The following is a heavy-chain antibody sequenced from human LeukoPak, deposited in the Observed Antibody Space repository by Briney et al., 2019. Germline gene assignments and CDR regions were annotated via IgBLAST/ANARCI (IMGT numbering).Heavy chain of an antibody. J-gene: IGHJ4*02. CDR2: VYYTGTT. V-gene: IGHV4-39*01. Sequence: SETLSLTCTVSGGSISSDNYYWGWTRQSPGRGLEWIASVYYTGTTYYTPPLTPRATISVDTYKNQFSLKLSSVTAADTAVYYCARRSAFWKSLDFWGQGTLVTVSS. D-gene: IGHD3-3*01. CDR1: GGSISSDNYY. CDR3: ARRSAFWKSLDF.